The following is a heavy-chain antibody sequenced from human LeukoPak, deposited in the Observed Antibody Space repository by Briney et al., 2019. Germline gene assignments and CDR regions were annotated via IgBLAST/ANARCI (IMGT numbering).Heavy chain of an antibody. CDR3: ARRYYFGSGEDDY. J-gene: IGHJ4*02. D-gene: IGHD3-10*01. CDR1: GYSFTSYW. CDR2: IYPADSHT. Sequence: GESLKISCKGSGYSFTSYWIGWVRQMPGKGLEWMGIIYPADSHTRYSPSFQGQVTISADESISTAYLQWSSLKASGTAMYYCARRYYFGSGEDDYWGQGTLVTVSS. V-gene: IGHV5-51*01.